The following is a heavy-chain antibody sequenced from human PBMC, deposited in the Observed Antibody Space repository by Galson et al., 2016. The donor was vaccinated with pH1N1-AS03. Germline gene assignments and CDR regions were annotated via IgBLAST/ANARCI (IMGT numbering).Heavy chain of an antibody. Sequence: ETLSLTCEVSGYSIRSDYYWGWIRQPPGKGLEWIGSVHHSGATWHNPSLKSRVTISVDTSKNQFSLRVNPVTVADTAVYYCAAPGGGSYSYWGQGKLVTVSS. V-gene: IGHV4-38-2*01. CDR3: AAPGGGSYSY. D-gene: IGHD2-21*01. J-gene: IGHJ4*02. CDR1: GYSIRSDYY. CDR2: VHHSGAT.